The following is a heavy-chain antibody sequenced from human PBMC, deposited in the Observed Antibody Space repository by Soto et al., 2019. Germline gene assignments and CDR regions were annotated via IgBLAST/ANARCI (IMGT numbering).Heavy chain of an antibody. J-gene: IGHJ4*02. D-gene: IGHD3-22*01. Sequence: SETLSLTCTVSGGSISSGGYYWSWIRQHPGKGLEWIGYIYYSGSTYYNPSLKSRVTISVDTSKNQFSLKLSSVTAADTAVYYCARGSYYYDSSGYYHDWGQGTLVTVSS. CDR1: GGSISSGGYY. CDR3: ARGSYYYDSSGYYHD. V-gene: IGHV4-31*03. CDR2: IYYSGST.